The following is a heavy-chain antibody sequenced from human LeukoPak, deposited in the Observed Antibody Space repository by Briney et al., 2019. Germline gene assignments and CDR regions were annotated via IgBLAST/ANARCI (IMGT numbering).Heavy chain of an antibody. J-gene: IGHJ5*02. D-gene: IGHD3-10*01. CDR3: ARQGSGSLTWFDP. Sequence: GGSLRLSCAASGFTFSSYAMSWLRQAPGKGLEWVSSISSSSSYIYYADSVKGRFTISRDNAKNSLYLQMNSLRAEDTAVYYCARQGSGSLTWFDPWGQGSLVTVSS. CDR1: GFTFSSYA. V-gene: IGHV3-21*01. CDR2: ISSSSSYI.